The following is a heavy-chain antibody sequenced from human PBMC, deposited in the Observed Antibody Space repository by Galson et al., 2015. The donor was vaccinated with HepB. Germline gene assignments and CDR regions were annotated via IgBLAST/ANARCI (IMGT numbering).Heavy chain of an antibody. V-gene: IGHV3-23*01. CDR1: GFTFSNYA. Sequence: SLRLSCAASGFTFSNYAMTWVRQAPGKGLEWVSSISGSGDSTYYADSVRGRFTISRDNSKNTLYLQMNSLRAEDTAIYFCTKDKGRSSSLSDYFYGMDVWGQGTTVTVSS. J-gene: IGHJ6*02. CDR3: TKDKGRSSSLSDYFYGMDV. D-gene: IGHD6-13*01. CDR2: ISGSGDST.